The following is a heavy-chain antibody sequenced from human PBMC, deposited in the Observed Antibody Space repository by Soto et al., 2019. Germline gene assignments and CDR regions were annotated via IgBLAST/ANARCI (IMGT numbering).Heavy chain of an antibody. V-gene: IGHV3-30*18. CDR1: GFTFSSYG. J-gene: IGHJ5*02. CDR2: ISYDGSNK. D-gene: IGHD2-15*01. Sequence: GGSLRLSCAASGFTFSSYGMHWVRQAPGKGLEWVAVISYDGSNKYYAGSVKGRFTISRDNSKNTLYLQMNSLRAEDTAVYYCAKDSTPSRYCSGGSCYSAIDPWGQGTLVTVSS. CDR3: AKDSTPSRYCSGGSCYSAIDP.